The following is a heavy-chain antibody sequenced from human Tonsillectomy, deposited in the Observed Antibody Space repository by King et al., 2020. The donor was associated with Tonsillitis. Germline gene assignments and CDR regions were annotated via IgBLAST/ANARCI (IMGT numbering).Heavy chain of an antibody. J-gene: IGHJ4*01. D-gene: IGHD6-13*01. CDR1: GYRFTNYW. Sequence: VQLVQSGAEAKKPGESLKISCKGFGYRFTNYWIGWVRQVPGKGLEWMAIIYPGDSESRYSPSLQGQVSVSADKSISTAYLQWNSLKASDTAMYYCARRRGSWFDFDYWGRGTLVTVSS. V-gene: IGHV5-51*01. CDR3: ARRRGSWFDFDY. CDR2: IYPGDSES.